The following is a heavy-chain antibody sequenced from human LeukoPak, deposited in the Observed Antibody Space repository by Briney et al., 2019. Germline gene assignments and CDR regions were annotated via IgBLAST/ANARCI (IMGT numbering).Heavy chain of an antibody. Sequence: KASETLSLTCTVSGGSISSYYWSWIRQPAGKGLEWIGRIYTSGSTNYNPSLKSRVTMSVDTSKNQFSLKLSSVTAADTAVYYCARENRVRTWLLEGTYYMDVWGKGTTVTISS. D-gene: IGHD1-1*01. CDR1: GGSISSYY. V-gene: IGHV4-4*07. J-gene: IGHJ6*03. CDR2: IYTSGST. CDR3: ARENRVRTWLLEGTYYMDV.